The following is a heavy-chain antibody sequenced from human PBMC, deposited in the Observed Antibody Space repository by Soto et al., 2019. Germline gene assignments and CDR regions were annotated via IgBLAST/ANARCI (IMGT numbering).Heavy chain of an antibody. CDR3: ASEYYPGASHSQGFAY. J-gene: IGHJ4*02. V-gene: IGHV1-18*01. CDR2: ISAYNGNT. CDR1: GYTFTSYG. Sequence: ASVKVSCKASGYTFTSYGISWVRQAPGQGLEWMGWISAYNGNTNYAQKLQGRVTMTTDTSTSTAYMELSSLRSEDTAVYYCASEYYPGASHSQGFAYGGQGTRVTVSS. D-gene: IGHD2-8*02.